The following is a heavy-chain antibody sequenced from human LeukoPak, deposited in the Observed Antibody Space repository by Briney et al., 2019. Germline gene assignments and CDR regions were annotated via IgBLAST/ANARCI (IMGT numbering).Heavy chain of an antibody. V-gene: IGHV4-59*01. CDR1: GGSISSYY. Sequence: SETLSLTCTVSGGSISSYYWSWIRQPPGKGLEWIGYIYYSGSTNYNPSLMSRVTISVDTSKNQFSLKLSSVTAADTAVYYCARAMIVEEGFDYWGQGTLVTVSS. J-gene: IGHJ4*02. D-gene: IGHD3-22*01. CDR3: ARAMIVEEGFDY. CDR2: IYYSGST.